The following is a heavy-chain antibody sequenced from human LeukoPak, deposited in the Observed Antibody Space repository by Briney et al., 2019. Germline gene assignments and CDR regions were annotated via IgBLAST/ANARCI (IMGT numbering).Heavy chain of an antibody. CDR3: ARRGESTNYGDYRFDS. CDR1: GFTFSSYA. V-gene: IGHV3-23*01. CDR2: TSDSGGNT. D-gene: IGHD4-17*01. J-gene: IGHJ4*02. Sequence: GGSLRLSCAASGFTFSSYAMSWVRQAPGKGLKWVSATSDSGGNTYYADFVKGRFTISRDNSKSTLYLQMNSLRAEDTAVYYCARRGESTNYGDYRFDSWGQGTLVTVSS.